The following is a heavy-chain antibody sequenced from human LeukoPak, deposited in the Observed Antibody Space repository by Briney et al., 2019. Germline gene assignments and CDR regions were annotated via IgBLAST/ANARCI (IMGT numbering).Heavy chain of an antibody. CDR3: AKDNAEQWLVRSYYYYYMDV. J-gene: IGHJ6*03. CDR2: ISGDGGNT. CDR1: GFTFDDYA. D-gene: IGHD6-19*01. V-gene: IGHV3-43*02. Sequence: PGGSLRLSCAASGFTFDDYAMHWVRHAPGKGLEWVSLISGDGGNTYYADSVKGRFTISRDNSKNSLYLQMNSLRTEDTALYYCAKDNAEQWLVRSYYYYYMDVWGKGTTVTVSS.